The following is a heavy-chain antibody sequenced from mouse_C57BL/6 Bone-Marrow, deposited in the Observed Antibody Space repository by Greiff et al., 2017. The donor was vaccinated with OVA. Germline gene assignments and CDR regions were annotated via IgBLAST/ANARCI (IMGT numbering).Heavy chain of an antibody. CDR3: ARVPYGYDGTFDY. Sequence: EVKVVESGGGLVKPGGSLKLSCAASGFTFSSYAMSWVRQTPEKRLEWVATISDGGSYTYYPDNVKGRFTISRDNAKNNLYLQMSHLKSEDTAMYYCARVPYGYDGTFDYWGQGTTLTVSS. CDR1: GFTFSSYA. CDR2: ISDGGSYT. J-gene: IGHJ2*01. V-gene: IGHV5-4*03. D-gene: IGHD2-2*01.